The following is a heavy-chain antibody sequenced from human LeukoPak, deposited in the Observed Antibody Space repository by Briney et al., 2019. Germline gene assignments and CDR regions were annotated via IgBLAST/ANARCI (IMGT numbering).Heavy chain of an antibody. D-gene: IGHD5-12*01. CDR3: ARELGPYSGYTFDH. CDR2: INPSGGGT. Sequence: ASVKVSCKASGYTFTSYYMHWVRQAPGQGLEWMGIINPSGGGTINAQKFQGRVTMTRDTSTSTVYMELSTLRSEDTAVYYCARELGPYSGYTFDHWGQGTLVTVSS. J-gene: IGHJ4*02. V-gene: IGHV1-46*01. CDR1: GYTFTSYY.